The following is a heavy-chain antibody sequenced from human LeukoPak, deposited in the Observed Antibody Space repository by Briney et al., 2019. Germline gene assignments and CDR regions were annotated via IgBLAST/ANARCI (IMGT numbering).Heavy chain of an antibody. CDR2: INQNGAEK. CDR3: TKERNAFDV. CDR1: GFTFSDYW. Sequence: GWSLRLSCVLSGFTFSDYWMNWLRQAPGKGLERVGGINQNGAEKTYLDSAKGRFTISRDNSKNTLYLHMSSLRAEDTAIYYCTKERNAFDVWGQGTMVTVSS. V-gene: IGHV3-7*01. J-gene: IGHJ3*01.